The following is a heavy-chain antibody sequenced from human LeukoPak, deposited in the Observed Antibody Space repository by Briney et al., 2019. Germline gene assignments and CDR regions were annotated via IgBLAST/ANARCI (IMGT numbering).Heavy chain of an antibody. CDR2: INPKSGRT. CDR1: GYTFTGYY. D-gene: IGHD3-9*01. V-gene: IGHV1-2*02. Sequence: GASVKVSCKASGYTFTGYYMHWVRQAPGQGLEWMGWINPKSGRTNYAQKFQGRVTNTRDTSINTAYMELSRLTSDDTAVYYFASYDMLTRSLTGVYYWGQGTLVTVSS. CDR3: ASYDMLTRSLTGVYY. J-gene: IGHJ4*02.